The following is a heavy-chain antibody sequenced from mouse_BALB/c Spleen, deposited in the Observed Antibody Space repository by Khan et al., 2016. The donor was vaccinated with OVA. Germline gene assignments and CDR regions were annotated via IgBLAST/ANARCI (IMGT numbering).Heavy chain of an antibody. Sequence: VQLQQSGPGLVKPSQSLSLTCTVTGYSITSEYAWNWIRQFPGNKLEGMGYINYSGNTRFNPSLKSRASITRDTSKNQFFLQLNSVTTEDTATYYCARKDYYDYDPFPYWGQGTLGTVSA. V-gene: IGHV3-2*02. CDR3: ARKDYYDYDPFPY. CDR2: INYSGNT. D-gene: IGHD2-4*01. J-gene: IGHJ3*01. CDR1: GYSITSEYA.